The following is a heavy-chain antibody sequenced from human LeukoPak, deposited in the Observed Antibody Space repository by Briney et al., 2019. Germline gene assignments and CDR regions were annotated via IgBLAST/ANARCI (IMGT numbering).Heavy chain of an antibody. V-gene: IGHV3-21*04. D-gene: IGHD2-2*01. J-gene: IGHJ4*02. CDR2: ISSSSSYT. CDR1: GFTFSSYS. Sequence: KPGGSLRLSCAASGFTFSSYSMNWVRQAPGKGLEWVSSISSSSSYTYYADSVKGRFTISRDNSKNTLYLQMNSLRAEDTAVYYCAKDLYVVVPAVGLLPGEFDYWGQGTLVTVSS. CDR3: AKDLYVVVPAVGLLPGEFDY.